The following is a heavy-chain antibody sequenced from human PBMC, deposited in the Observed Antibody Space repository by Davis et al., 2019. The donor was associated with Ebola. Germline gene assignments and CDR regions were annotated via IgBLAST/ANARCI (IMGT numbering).Heavy chain of an antibody. CDR1: VITFSSYA. CDR3: VKDRSGGLGGYLFGMDV. D-gene: IGHD3-22*01. CDR2: ISGSGGST. J-gene: IGHJ6*04. V-gene: IGHV3-23*01. Sequence: GGSLRLSCTDSVITFSSYAMTWVRQAPGKGLEWVSAISGSGGSTYYADSVKGRFTISRDNSKKTLYLQMNSLRAEDTALYYCVKDRSGGLGGYLFGMDVWGKGTSVTVSS.